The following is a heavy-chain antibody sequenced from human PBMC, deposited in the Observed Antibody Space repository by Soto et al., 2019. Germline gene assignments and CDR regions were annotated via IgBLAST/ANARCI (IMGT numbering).Heavy chain of an antibody. CDR1: GASVISGD. Sequence: PSGTLSLTCTVFGASVISGDWIWIRQPPGKGLEWIGYISYSGNTNYNPSLKSRVTMSVDTPKNQFSLRLSSVTTADTAVYYCAGLRGYAGSPIDYWGQGTLVTVSS. CDR3: AGLRGYAGSPIDY. CDR2: ISYSGNT. D-gene: IGHD2-15*01. J-gene: IGHJ4*02. V-gene: IGHV4-59*02.